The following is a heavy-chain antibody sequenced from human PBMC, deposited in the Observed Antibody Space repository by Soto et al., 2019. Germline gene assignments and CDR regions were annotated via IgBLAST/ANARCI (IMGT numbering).Heavy chain of an antibody. CDR2: ISPDAVNT. Sequence: EVQLVESGGGLVQPGGSLRLSCAASGFPFSTSTMHWVRQAPGKGLEYVSAISPDAVNTYYADSVKGRFTISRDNSKNTLYLQMGSLRADDMAVYYCARDDYGDYIFTYWGQGTLVTVSS. CDR1: GFPFSTST. V-gene: IGHV3-64*07. CDR3: ARDDYGDYIFTY. J-gene: IGHJ1*01. D-gene: IGHD4-17*01.